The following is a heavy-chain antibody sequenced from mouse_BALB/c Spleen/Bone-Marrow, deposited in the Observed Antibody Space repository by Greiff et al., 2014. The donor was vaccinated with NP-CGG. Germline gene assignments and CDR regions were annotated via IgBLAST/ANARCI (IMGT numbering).Heavy chain of an antibody. CDR1: GYSITSGYS. V-gene: IGHV3-1*02. J-gene: IGHJ2*01. CDR3: ARSTMITTVDY. Sequence: VQLQQSGPDLVKPSQSLSLTCTVTGYSITSGYSWHWIRQFPGNKLEWMGYIHYSGSTNYNPSLKSRISITRDTSRNQFFLQLNSVTTEDTATCYCARSTMITTVDYWGQGTTLTVSS. CDR2: IHYSGST. D-gene: IGHD2-4*01.